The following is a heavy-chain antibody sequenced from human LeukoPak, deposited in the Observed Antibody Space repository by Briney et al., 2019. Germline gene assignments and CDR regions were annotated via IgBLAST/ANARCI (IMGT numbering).Heavy chain of an antibody. D-gene: IGHD1-26*01. V-gene: IGHV1-2*06. Sequence: GASVKVSCKASGYAFPNYGMHWVRQAPGQGLEWMGRINPNSGGTNYAQKFQGRVTMTRDTSISTAYMELSRLRSDDTAVYYCARESKGIVEDYWGQGTLVTVSS. J-gene: IGHJ4*02. CDR2: INPNSGGT. CDR1: GYAFPNYG. CDR3: ARESKGIVEDY.